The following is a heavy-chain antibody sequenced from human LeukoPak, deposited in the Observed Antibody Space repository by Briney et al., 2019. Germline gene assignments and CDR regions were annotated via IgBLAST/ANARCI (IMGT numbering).Heavy chain of an antibody. CDR1: GYTFTSYA. Sequence: GASVKVSCKASGYTFTSYAMHWVRQAPGQRLEWMGWINAGNGNTKYSQKFQGRVTITRDTSASTAYMELSSLRSEDTAVYYCARELYCGGDCYIYFDYWGQGTLVTVSS. V-gene: IGHV1-3*01. D-gene: IGHD2-21*02. J-gene: IGHJ4*02. CDR3: ARELYCGGDCYIYFDY. CDR2: INAGNGNT.